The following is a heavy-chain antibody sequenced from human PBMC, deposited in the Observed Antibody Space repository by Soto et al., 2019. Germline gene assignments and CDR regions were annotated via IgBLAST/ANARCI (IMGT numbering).Heavy chain of an antibody. CDR2: INAGNGNT. J-gene: IGHJ3*02. CDR3: ARDLAAFDI. Sequence: XVKVSCKASGYSLTTYAIHWVRQAPGQRLEWMGWINAGNGNTKYSQKFRGRVTITRDTSASTAYMEMSSLRSEDTAVYYCARDLAAFDIWGQGTMVTVSS. CDR1: GYSLTTYA. V-gene: IGHV1-3*01.